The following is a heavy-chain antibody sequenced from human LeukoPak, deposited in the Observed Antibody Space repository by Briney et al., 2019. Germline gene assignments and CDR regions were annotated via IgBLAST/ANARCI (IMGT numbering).Heavy chain of an antibody. Sequence: GGSLRLSCAASGFTFSSYAMSWVRQAPGKGLEWVSAISGSGGSTYYADSVKGRFTISRDNSKNTLYLQMNSLTAEDTAVYYCAKVNHYYYGMDVWGQGTTVTVSS. CDR2: ISGSGGST. CDR1: GFTFSSYA. V-gene: IGHV3-23*01. J-gene: IGHJ6*02. CDR3: AKVNHYYYGMDV.